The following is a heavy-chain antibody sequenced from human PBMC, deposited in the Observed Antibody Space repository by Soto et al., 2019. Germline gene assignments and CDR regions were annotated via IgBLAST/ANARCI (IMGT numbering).Heavy chain of an antibody. J-gene: IGHJ5*02. D-gene: IGHD3-10*01. CDR1: GGSVGTVGYT. CDR2: IYHSGTF. V-gene: IGHV4-30-2*01. CDR3: ARRERYYGSAGWFDP. Sequence: TLSLTCALSGGSVGTVGYTCSWIRQPPGGGLEWIGYIYHSGTFLYNPSLKSRVTMTGDKAKNQFSLNLRSVTAADTAMYFCARRERYYGSAGWFDPWGAGTLVTVSS.